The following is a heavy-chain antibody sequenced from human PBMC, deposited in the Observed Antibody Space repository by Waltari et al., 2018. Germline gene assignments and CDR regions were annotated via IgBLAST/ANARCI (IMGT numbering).Heavy chain of an antibody. V-gene: IGHV4-4*07. CDR3: ARGGVNYYGSGIDY. CDR1: GGSIRSYS. CDR2: IYTSGST. Sequence: QVQLQESGPGLVKPSETLSLPCTVSGGSIRSYSWSWIRQPAGKGLEWIGRIYTSGSTNYNPSLKSRVTMSVDTSKNQFSLKLSSVTAADTAVYYCARGGVNYYGSGIDYWGQGTLVTVSS. D-gene: IGHD3-10*01. J-gene: IGHJ4*02.